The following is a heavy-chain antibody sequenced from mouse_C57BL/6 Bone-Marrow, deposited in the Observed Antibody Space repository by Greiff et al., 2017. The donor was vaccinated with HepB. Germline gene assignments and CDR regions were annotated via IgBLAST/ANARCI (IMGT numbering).Heavy chain of an antibody. J-gene: IGHJ1*03. CDR2: INYDGSST. CDR3: ARDRGGSYLDFDV. Sequence: EVQLVESEGGLVQPGSSMKLSCTASGFTFSDYYMAWVRQVPEKGLEWVANINYDGSSTYYLDSLKSRFIISRDNAKNILYLQMSSLKSEDTATYYCARDRGGSYLDFDVWGTGTTVTVSS. D-gene: IGHD5-5*01. CDR1: GFTFSDYY. V-gene: IGHV5-16*01.